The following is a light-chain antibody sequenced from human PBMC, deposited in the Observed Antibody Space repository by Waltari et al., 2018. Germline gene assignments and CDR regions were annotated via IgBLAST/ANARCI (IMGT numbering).Light chain of an antibody. CDR3: QQYYNWPLT. Sequence: EIVMTQSPATLSVSPGEGVTLSCRASRSVTNMLAWYQQKPGQAPRLLMYEASTRAAGIPARFSGSESGTEFTLTINSLQSEDFAVYFCQQYYNWPLTFGPGTKVDIK. V-gene: IGKV3-15*01. J-gene: IGKJ3*01. CDR1: RSVTNM. CDR2: EAS.